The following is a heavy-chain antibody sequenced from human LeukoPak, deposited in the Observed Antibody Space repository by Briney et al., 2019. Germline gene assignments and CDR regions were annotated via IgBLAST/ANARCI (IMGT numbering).Heavy chain of an antibody. V-gene: IGHV4-61*02. CDR2: IYTSGST. Sequence: SQTLSLTCTVSGGSISSGSYYWGWIRQPAGKGLEWIGRIYTSGSTNYNPSLKSRVTISLDTSKNQFSLKLSSVTAADTAVYYCARGGSYQRPYYYYYMDVWGKGTTVTVSS. CDR1: GGSISSGSYY. D-gene: IGHD2-2*01. CDR3: ARGGSYQRPYYYYYMDV. J-gene: IGHJ6*03.